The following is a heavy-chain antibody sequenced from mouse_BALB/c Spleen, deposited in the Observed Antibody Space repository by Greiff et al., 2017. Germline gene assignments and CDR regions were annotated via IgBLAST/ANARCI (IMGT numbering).Heavy chain of an antibody. Sequence: EVNVVESGGGLVQPGGSLRLSCATSGFTFTDYYMSWVRQPPGKALEWLGFIRNKANGYTTEYSASVKGRFTISRDNSQSILYLQMNTLRAEDSATYYCASAHYYGSSPFAYWGQGTLVTVSA. CDR1: GFTFTDYY. D-gene: IGHD1-1*01. CDR2: IRNKANGYTT. CDR3: ASAHYYGSSPFAY. J-gene: IGHJ3*01. V-gene: IGHV7-3*02.